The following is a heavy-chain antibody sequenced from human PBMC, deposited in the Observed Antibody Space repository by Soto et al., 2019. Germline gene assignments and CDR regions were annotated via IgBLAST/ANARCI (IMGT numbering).Heavy chain of an antibody. CDR3: AREEARLYGISGWFDP. V-gene: IGHV4-31*03. CDR1: GGSISSGGYY. D-gene: IGHD2-8*01. J-gene: IGHJ5*02. CDR2: IYYSGST. Sequence: TLALTFTVSGGSISSGGYYWSWIRQHPGKGLEWIGYIYYSGSTYYNPSLKSRVTISVDTSKNQFSLKLSSVTAADTAVYYCAREEARLYGISGWFDPWGQGTLVTVSS.